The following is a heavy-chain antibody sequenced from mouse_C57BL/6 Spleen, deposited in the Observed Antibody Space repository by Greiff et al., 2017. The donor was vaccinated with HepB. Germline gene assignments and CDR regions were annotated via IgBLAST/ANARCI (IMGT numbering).Heavy chain of an antibody. CDR2: INPNYGTT. D-gene: IGHD1-1*01. Sequence: EVQWVESGPELVKPGASVKISCKASGYSFTDYNMNWVKQSNGKSLEWIGVINPNYGTTSYNQKFKGKATLTVDQSSSTAYMQLNSLTSEDSAVYYCARGVYGSSYSYWYFDVWGTGTTVTVSS. CDR1: GYSFTDYN. J-gene: IGHJ1*03. CDR3: ARGVYGSSYSYWYFDV. V-gene: IGHV1-39*01.